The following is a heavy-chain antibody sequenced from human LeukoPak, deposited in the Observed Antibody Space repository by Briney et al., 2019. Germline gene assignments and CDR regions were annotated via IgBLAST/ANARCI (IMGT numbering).Heavy chain of an antibody. D-gene: IGHD3-16*01. CDR1: GFTFSSYA. J-gene: IGHJ4*02. CDR3: VKRDKGTFDY. V-gene: IGHV3-23*01. CDR2: IGARADTS. Sequence: GGSLRVSCPASGFTFSSYAMTWVRQAPGKGLEWVSAIGARADTSDYADAVKGRFNISRDNSKNTLYLQMNSLRAEDTAVYYCVKRDKGTFDYWVRGTLVTVSS.